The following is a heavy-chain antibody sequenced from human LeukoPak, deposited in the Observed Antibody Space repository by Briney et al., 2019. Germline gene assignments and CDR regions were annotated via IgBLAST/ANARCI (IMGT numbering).Heavy chain of an antibody. Sequence: PGGSLRLSCAASGFTFSSYAMSWVRQAPGKGLEWVSVISGSGTSTYYADSVKGRFTISRDDSKNTLYLQMNSLRAEETVVYYGAKDEAVWGSYLDYWGQGTLVTVSS. CDR3: AKDEAVWGSYLDY. CDR1: GFTFSSYA. D-gene: IGHD3-16*02. CDR2: ISGSGTST. V-gene: IGHV3-23*01. J-gene: IGHJ4*02.